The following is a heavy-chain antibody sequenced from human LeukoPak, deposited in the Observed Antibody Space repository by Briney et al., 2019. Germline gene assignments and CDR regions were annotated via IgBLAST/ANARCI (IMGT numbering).Heavy chain of an antibody. CDR1: GYTFTAYY. J-gene: IGHJ4*02. CDR3: ARGMAVTKTGFDY. D-gene: IGHD4-17*01. V-gene: IGHV1-2*02. CDR2: IDPNSGGT. Sequence: ASVKVSCKASGYTFTAYYIHWVRQAPGQGLEWMGWIDPNSGGTNYAQNFQGRVSMARDTSISTIYVELSGLRSDDAAVYYCARGMAVTKTGFDYWGQGTLVTVSS.